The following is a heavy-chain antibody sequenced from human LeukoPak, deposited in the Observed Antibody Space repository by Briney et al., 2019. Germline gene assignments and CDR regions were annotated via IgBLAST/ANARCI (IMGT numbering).Heavy chain of an antibody. CDR3: AKDYSSGWYDY. CDR1: GFTFSSFA. J-gene: IGHJ4*02. V-gene: IGHV3-23*01. D-gene: IGHD6-19*01. CDR2: ISGTGDST. Sequence: GGSLRLSCAASGFTFSSFAMNWVRQAPGKGLEWDSTISGTGDSTNYADSVKGRFTISRDNSKNTLSLQLNSLRAEDTAVYYCAKDYSSGWYDYWGQGTLVTVSS.